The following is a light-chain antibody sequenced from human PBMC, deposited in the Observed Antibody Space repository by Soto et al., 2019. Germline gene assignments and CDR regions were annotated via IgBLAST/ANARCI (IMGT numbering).Light chain of an antibody. V-gene: IGLV2-14*01. Sequence: QSALTQPASVSGSPGQSITISCTGTSSDVGGYTSVSWYQQHPGKAPKLVIYEVSDRPSGVSSRFSGSKSGNTASLTISGLQAEDEADYYCSSYTSDSTYVFGTGTKVTVL. CDR2: EVS. J-gene: IGLJ1*01. CDR3: SSYTSDSTYV. CDR1: SSDVGGYTS.